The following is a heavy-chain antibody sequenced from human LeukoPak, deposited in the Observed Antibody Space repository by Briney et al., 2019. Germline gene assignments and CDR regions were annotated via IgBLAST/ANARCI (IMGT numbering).Heavy chain of an antibody. V-gene: IGHV1-2*02. CDR1: AYTFTDDY. Sequence: GASVKVSCKASAYTFTDDYMHWVRQAPGQGLEWLGWINPNSGGTNYAQKFQGRVTMTRDTSISTAYMELSRLRSDDTAVYYCARDLGVFDPKSRAFDIWGQGTMVTVSS. J-gene: IGHJ3*02. D-gene: IGHD3-10*01. CDR3: ARDLGVFDPKSRAFDI. CDR2: INPNSGGT.